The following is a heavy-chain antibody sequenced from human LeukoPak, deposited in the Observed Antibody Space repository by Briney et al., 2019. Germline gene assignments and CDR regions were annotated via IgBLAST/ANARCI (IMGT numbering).Heavy chain of an antibody. Sequence: PGGSLRLSCAGSGFRFSNHGMNWVRQAPGKGLEWVSGISPRGDITYYADSVRGRFTISRDNSKNTLYLQMNSLRAEDAAVYFCAKAPVTSCRGAYCYPFDSWGQGTLVTVSS. CDR2: ISPRGDIT. CDR1: GFRFSNHG. D-gene: IGHD2-21*01. CDR3: AKAPVTSCRGAYCYPFDS. J-gene: IGHJ4*02. V-gene: IGHV3-23*01.